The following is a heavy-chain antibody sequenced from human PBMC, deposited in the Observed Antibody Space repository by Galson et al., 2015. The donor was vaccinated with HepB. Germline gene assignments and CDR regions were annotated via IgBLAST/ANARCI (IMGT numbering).Heavy chain of an antibody. J-gene: IGHJ4*02. CDR1: GYTFTTYG. Sequence: SVKVSCKASGYTFTTYGASWVRQAPGRGLQWMGRISAYNGNTDYAQKFQGRVTMTTETSTRTAYMELRSLRSDDTAIYYCARGGVATIGGPSFDYWGQGTLVTVSS. CDR3: ARGGVATIGGPSFDY. CDR2: ISAYNGNT. D-gene: IGHD5-24*01. V-gene: IGHV1-18*01.